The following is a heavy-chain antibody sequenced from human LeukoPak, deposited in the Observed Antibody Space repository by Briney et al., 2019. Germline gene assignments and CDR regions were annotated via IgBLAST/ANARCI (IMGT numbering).Heavy chain of an antibody. CDR3: ARAMVRGVNWFDP. CDR2: INPNSGGT. J-gene: IGHJ5*02. D-gene: IGHD3-10*01. Sequence: ASVKVSCKASGYTFTGYYMHWVRQVPGQGLEWMGWINPNSGGTNYAQKFQGWVTMTRDTSISTAYMELSRLRSDDTAVYYCARAMVRGVNWFDPWGQGTLVTVSS. V-gene: IGHV1-2*04. CDR1: GYTFTGYY.